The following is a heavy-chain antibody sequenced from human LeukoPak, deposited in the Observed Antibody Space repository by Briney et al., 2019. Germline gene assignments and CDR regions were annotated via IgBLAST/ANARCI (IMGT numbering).Heavy chain of an antibody. CDR1: GFIVSSVY. V-gene: IGHV3-23*01. CDR3: AKGRSPDY. J-gene: IGHJ4*02. Sequence: GGSLRLSCAASGFIVSSVYMSWVRQAPGKGLEWVSAISGSGGSTNYADSVKGRFTVSRDNSKNTLYLQMNSLRAEDTAVYYCAKGRSPDYWGQGTLVTVSS. CDR2: ISGSGGST.